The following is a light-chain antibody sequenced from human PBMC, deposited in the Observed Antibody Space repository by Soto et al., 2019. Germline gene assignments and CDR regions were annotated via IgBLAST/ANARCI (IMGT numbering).Light chain of an antibody. CDR1: QSVSSY. V-gene: IGKV3-11*01. CDR2: DAS. CDR3: QQRSNWPPYT. J-gene: IGKJ2*01. Sequence: EIVLTQSPATLSLSPGERPTLSCRASQSVSSYLAWYQQKPGQAPRLLIYDASNRATGIPARFSGSGSGTDFTLTISSLEPEEFAVYYCQQRSNWPPYTFGQGTKLEIK.